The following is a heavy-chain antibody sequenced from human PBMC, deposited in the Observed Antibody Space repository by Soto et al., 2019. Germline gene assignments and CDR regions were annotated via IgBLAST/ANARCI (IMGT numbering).Heavy chain of an antibody. D-gene: IGHD2-2*02. V-gene: IGHV3-23*01. CDR1: GFTFSSYA. J-gene: IGHJ4*02. CDR3: ARDPPVVPAALPDY. Sequence: EVQLLESGGGLVQPGGSLRLSCAASGFTFSSYAVSWVRQAPGKGPEWISSISGSGSTIYYADSVKGRFTISRDNSKNTLYLQMNSLRAEDTAVYYCARDPPVVPAALPDYWGQGTLVTVSS. CDR2: ISGSGSTI.